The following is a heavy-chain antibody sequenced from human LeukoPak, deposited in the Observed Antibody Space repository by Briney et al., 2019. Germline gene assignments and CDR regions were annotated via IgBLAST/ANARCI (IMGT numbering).Heavy chain of an antibody. CDR1: GFTVSSNY. J-gene: IGHJ4*02. Sequence: PGGSLRLSCAASGFTVSSNYMSWVRQAPGKGLEWVSVIYTDGSTYYADSVKGRFTISRDNSKNTLYLQMNSLRAEDTAVYYCAKSGKDSSGWGAFNYWGQGTLVTVSS. D-gene: IGHD6-19*01. CDR3: AKSGKDSSGWGAFNY. V-gene: IGHV3-53*01. CDR2: IYTDGST.